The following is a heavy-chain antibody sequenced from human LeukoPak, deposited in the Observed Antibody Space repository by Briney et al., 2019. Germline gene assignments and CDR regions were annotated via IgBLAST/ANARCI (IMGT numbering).Heavy chain of an antibody. CDR1: GFTFSSYG. D-gene: IGHD6-19*01. CDR2: IWYDGSNK. V-gene: IGHV3-33*06. J-gene: IGHJ5*02. CDR3: AKASLAVAGIFDP. Sequence: PGGSLRLSCAASGFTFSSYGMHRVRQAPGKGLEWVAVIWYDGSNKYYADSVKGRFTISRGNSKNTLYLQMNSLRAEDTAVYYCAKASLAVAGIFDPWGQGTLVTVSS.